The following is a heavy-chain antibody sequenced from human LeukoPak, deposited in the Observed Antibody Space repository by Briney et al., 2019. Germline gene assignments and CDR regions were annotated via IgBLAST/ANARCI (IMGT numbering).Heavy chain of an antibody. D-gene: IGHD6-25*01. V-gene: IGHV4-4*02. CDR2: IYHSGST. CDR1: GGSISSSNW. CDR3: ARAGGVKTAALDLDY. Sequence: SETLSLTCAVSGGSISSSNWWNWVRQPPGKGLEWIGEIYHSGSTNYNPSLKSRVTISRDTSKNQFSLKLTSVTTADTAVYYCARAGGVKTAALDLDYWGQGTLVTVSS. J-gene: IGHJ4*02.